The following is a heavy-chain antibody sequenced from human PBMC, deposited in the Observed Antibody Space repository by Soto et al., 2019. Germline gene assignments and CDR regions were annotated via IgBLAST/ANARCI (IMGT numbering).Heavy chain of an antibody. D-gene: IGHD2-15*01. CDR3: AREICTGGSCYRTFDY. CDR2: ISSYNVNT. CDR1: GYSFSTSG. V-gene: IGHV1-18*01. Sequence: QVQLVQSGAEVKKPGASVKVSCKAAGYSFSTSGISWVRQAPGQGLEWVGWISSYNVNTNYAQKVQGRVTMTTDPSTSTAYMELRSLTSDDTAVYYCAREICTGGSCYRTFDYWGQGTLVTVSS. J-gene: IGHJ4*02.